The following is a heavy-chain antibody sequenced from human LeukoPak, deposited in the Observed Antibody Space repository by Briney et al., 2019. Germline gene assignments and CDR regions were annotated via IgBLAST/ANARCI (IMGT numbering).Heavy chain of an antibody. D-gene: IGHD3-22*01. V-gene: IGHV4-59*08. Sequence: SETLSLTCNVSGGSISSYYWSWTRQPPGKGLEWIGYIYNSGSTNYNPSLKSRVTISVDTSKKQFSLKVSSVTAADTAVYYCARQDYYDSSGYYAYYFDYWGQGSLVIVSS. J-gene: IGHJ4*02. CDR3: ARQDYYDSSGYYAYYFDY. CDR2: IYNSGST. CDR1: GGSISSYY.